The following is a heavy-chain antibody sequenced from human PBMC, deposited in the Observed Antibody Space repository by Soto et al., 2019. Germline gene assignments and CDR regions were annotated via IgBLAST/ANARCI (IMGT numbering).Heavy chain of an antibody. Sequence: GESLKISCKASGFTFTSYWIAWVRQMPGKGLEWMGIIYPGDSDTSYSPSFQGQVTISADKSINTAYLQWSSLKASDTAMYYCAKHEGYCSSTTCSNFDYWGQGTLVTVSS. J-gene: IGHJ4*02. CDR1: GFTFTSYW. V-gene: IGHV5-51*01. CDR2: IYPGDSDT. CDR3: AKHEGYCSSTTCSNFDY. D-gene: IGHD2-2*01.